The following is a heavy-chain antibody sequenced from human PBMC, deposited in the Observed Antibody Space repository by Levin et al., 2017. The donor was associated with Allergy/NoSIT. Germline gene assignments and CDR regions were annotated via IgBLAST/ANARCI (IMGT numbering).Heavy chain of an antibody. J-gene: IGHJ6*02. CDR1: GFTFTSFW. CDR2: IKQDGRET. D-gene: IGHD3-16*02. Sequence: LSLTCAASGFTFTSFWMTWVRQAPGKGLEWVANIKQDGRETYYVDSVKGRFTISRDNAKNAVYLQMNSLRVDDTAVYYCAREEGWGYHYGMDVWGQGTTVTVSS. V-gene: IGHV3-7*03. CDR3: AREEGWGYHYGMDV.